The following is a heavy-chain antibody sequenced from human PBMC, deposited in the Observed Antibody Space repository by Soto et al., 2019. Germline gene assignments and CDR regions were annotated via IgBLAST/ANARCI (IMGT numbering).Heavy chain of an antibody. D-gene: IGHD6-13*01. J-gene: IGHJ4*02. V-gene: IGHV1-69*01. CDR2: IMPFIGTT. Sequence: QVQLVQSGAEVKKPGSSVRVSCKASGDTFSSYVISWVRQAPGRGLEWMGGIMPFIGTTNYAQKFQGRVTITADESTSTVYMELSSLRSEDTAVYYCARGGYSSSWRFDYWGQGTLVSVSS. CDR1: GDTFSSYV. CDR3: ARGGYSSSWRFDY.